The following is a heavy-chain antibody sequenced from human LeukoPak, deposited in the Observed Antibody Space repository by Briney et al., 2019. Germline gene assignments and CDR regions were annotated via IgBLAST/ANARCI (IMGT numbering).Heavy chain of an antibody. Sequence: NPSETLSLTCSVSGGSISSYYWSWIRQPPGKGLEWIGYIYYSGSTNYNPSLKSRVTMSVDTSKNQFSLKLSSVTAADTAVYYCARDVGGLWGQGTLVTVSS. J-gene: IGHJ4*02. D-gene: IGHD1-26*01. CDR1: GGSISSYY. CDR3: ARDVGGL. CDR2: IYYSGST. V-gene: IGHV4-59*12.